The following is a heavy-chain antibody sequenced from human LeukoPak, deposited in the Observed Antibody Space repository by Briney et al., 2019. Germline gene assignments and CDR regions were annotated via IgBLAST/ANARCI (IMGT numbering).Heavy chain of an antibody. CDR3: ARADCSSTSCYPFDY. V-gene: IGHV3-48*03. CDR2: ISSSGTTI. J-gene: IGHJ4*02. D-gene: IGHD2-2*01. Sequence: GGSLRLSCAASGFTFSSYEMNWVRQAPEKGLEWVSYISSSGTTIYYADSVKGRFTISRDNAKNSLYLQMNSLRAEDTAVYYCARADCSSTSCYPFDYWGQGTLVTVSS. CDR1: GFTFSSYE.